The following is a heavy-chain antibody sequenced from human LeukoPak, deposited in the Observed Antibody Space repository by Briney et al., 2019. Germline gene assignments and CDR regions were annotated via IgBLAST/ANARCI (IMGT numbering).Heavy chain of an antibody. Sequence: GGSLRLSCAASGFTFSNYAMSWVRQAPGKGLEWVSAISSSGGSTFNADSVKGRFTISRDNSKTTLFLQMNSMRAEDTAIYYCAKDHPSGYYFDYWGQGTLVTVSS. CDR2: ISSSGGST. V-gene: IGHV3-23*01. CDR3: AKDHPSGYYFDY. J-gene: IGHJ4*02. D-gene: IGHD1-14*01. CDR1: GFTFSNYA.